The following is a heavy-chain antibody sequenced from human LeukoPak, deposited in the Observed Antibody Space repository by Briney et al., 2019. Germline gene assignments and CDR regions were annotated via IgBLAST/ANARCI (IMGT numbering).Heavy chain of an antibody. V-gene: IGHV1-18*01. D-gene: IGHD2-8*01. CDR1: GYTFTSYG. CDR3: ARGGYCTNGVCYTHWFDP. J-gene: IGHJ5*02. Sequence: GASVKVSCKASGYTFTSYGISWVRQAPGQGLEWMGWISAYNGNTNYAQKLQGRVTMTTDTSTSTAYMELRSLRSGDTAVYYCARGGYCTNGVCYTHWFDPWGQGTLVTVSS. CDR2: ISAYNGNT.